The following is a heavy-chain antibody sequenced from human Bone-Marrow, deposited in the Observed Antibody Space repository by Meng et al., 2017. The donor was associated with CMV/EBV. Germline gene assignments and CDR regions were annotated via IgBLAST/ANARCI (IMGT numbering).Heavy chain of an antibody. CDR1: GGSISSSNW. CDR2: IYHSGST. J-gene: IGHJ4*02. D-gene: IGHD6-6*01. CDR3: ARGWYSSSDY. Sequence: SETLSLTCAVSGGSISSSNWWSWVRQPPGKGLEWIGEIYHSGSTNYNPSLKSRVTISVDTSKNQFSLKLSSVTAADTAVYYCARGWYSSSDYWGQGTLVTVSS. V-gene: IGHV4-4*02.